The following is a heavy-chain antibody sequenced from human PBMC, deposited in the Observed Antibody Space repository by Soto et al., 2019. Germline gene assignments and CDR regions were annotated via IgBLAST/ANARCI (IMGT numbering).Heavy chain of an antibody. CDR2: IIPILGIA. V-gene: IGHV1-69*02. CDR1: GGTFSSYT. Sequence: VASVKVSCKAFGGTFSSYTISWVRQAPGQGLEWMGRIIPILGIANYAQKFQGRVTITADKSASTAYMELSSLRSEDTAVYYCARVHYYDCSGYHTPYYLDFWGQGTLVTASS. J-gene: IGHJ4*02. CDR3: ARVHYYDCSGYHTPYYLDF. D-gene: IGHD3-22*01.